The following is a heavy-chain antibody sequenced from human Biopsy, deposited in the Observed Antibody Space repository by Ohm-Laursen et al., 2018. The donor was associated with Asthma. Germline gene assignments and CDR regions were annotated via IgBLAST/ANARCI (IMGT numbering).Heavy chain of an antibody. CDR3: ARGDSSNWSHYYFDY. CDR1: GFAVSRDY. V-gene: IGHV3-53*01. Sequence: SLRLSCTASGFAVSRDYLFWVRQAPGKGLEWVSVIYSGGTSYTTDSVRGRFTISRDYSKNTLYLQMQSLRAEDTAVYYCARGDSSNWSHYYFDYWGQGTLVTVSS. D-gene: IGHD3-22*01. CDR2: IYSGGTS. J-gene: IGHJ4*02.